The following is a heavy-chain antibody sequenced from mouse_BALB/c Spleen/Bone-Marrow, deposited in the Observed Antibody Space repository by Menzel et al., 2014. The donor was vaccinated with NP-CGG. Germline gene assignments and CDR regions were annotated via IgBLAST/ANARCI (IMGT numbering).Heavy chain of an antibody. D-gene: IGHD4-1*01. V-gene: IGHV1S81*02. CDR2: IYPSNGGT. J-gene: IGHJ2*01. CDR3: TRGRTWDFDY. CDR1: GYTFTNYF. Sequence: QVQLQQSGAELVKPGASVKLSCKASGYTFTNYFMYWVKQRPGQGLAWIGEIYPSNGGTNFNEKFKSRATLTVDKSSSTAYMQLSSLTSEDSAVYYCTRGRTWDFDYWGQGTTLTVSS.